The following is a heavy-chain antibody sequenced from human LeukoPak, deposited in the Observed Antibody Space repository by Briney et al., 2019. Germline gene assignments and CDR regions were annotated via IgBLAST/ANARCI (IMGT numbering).Heavy chain of an antibody. Sequence: GGSLRLSCVASGFTYSHNGMHWVRQAPGKGLEWVAFIQYDGNTIFYADSVKGRFTISRDNSKNTLYLQMNSLRAEDTAVYYCARVGLGSSGYYYVYWGQGTLVTVSS. V-gene: IGHV3-30*02. CDR1: GFTYSHNG. CDR3: ARVGLGSSGYYYVY. D-gene: IGHD3-22*01. J-gene: IGHJ4*02. CDR2: IQYDGNTI.